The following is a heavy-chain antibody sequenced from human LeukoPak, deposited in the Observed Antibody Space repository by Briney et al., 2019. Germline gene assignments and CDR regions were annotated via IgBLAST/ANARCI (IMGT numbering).Heavy chain of an antibody. CDR3: ATYTGAHHKTFDD. V-gene: IGHV3-7*03. Sequence: PGGTLRLSCAASGFAFSSYDMSWVRQAPGEGLEWVANIKQDESEKDYVDSVKGRFTIGRDNAMNSLYLQMNSLRAEDTALYYCATYTGAHHKTFDDWGQGTLVTVSS. J-gene: IGHJ4*02. CDR2: IKQDESEK. D-gene: IGHD7-27*01. CDR1: GFAFSSYD.